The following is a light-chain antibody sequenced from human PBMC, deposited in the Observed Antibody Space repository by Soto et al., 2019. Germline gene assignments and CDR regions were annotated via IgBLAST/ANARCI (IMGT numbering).Light chain of an antibody. J-gene: IGKJ1*01. V-gene: IGKV3-20*01. CDR2: GAS. Sequence: EIVLTQSPGTLCLSPGDRATLSCRASQTVNSNFLSWYQQKPGQAPRLLVYGASSRATGIPDRFSGSGSGTDFTLTISRLEPEDFAVYYCLKYGSSVWTFGQGTKVDIK. CDR3: LKYGSSVWT. CDR1: QTVNSNF.